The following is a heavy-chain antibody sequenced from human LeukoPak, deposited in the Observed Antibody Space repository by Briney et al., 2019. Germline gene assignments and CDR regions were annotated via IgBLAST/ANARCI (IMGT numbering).Heavy chain of an antibody. J-gene: IGHJ6*03. V-gene: IGHV4-4*07. CDR2: IYTSGST. D-gene: IGHD3-16*01. Sequence: SETLSLTCTVSGGSISSYYWSWIRQPAGKGLEWIGRIYTSGSTNYNPSLKSRVTMSVDTSKKQFSLQLSSVTAADTAVYYCGRGRRELGGRYYMDVWGKGTTVTVSS. CDR1: GGSISSYY. CDR3: GRGRRELGGRYYMDV.